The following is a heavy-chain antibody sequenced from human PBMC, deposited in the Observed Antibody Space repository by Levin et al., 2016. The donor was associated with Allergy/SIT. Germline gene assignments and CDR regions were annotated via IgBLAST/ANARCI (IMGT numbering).Heavy chain of an antibody. CDR3: AHKGKIGTTDY. CDR2: IYWDDDK. Sequence: PGKALEWLALIYWDDDKRYSPSLKSRLTITKDTSKNQVVLTMTNIDPVDTATYYCAHKGKIGTTDYWGQGTLVTVSS. V-gene: IGHV2-5*02. D-gene: IGHD1-1*01. J-gene: IGHJ4*02.